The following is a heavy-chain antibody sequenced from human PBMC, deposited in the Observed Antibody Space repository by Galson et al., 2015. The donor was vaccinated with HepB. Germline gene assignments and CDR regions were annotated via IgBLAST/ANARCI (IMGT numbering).Heavy chain of an antibody. Sequence: SVKVSCKASGYTFTSYYMHWVRQAPGRGLEWMGIINPSGGSTSYAQKFQGRVTMTRDTSTSTVYMELSSLRSEDTAVYYCARGWELRIGWFDPWGQGTLVTVSS. V-gene: IGHV1-46*01. D-gene: IGHD1-26*01. J-gene: IGHJ5*02. CDR2: INPSGGST. CDR3: ARGWELRIGWFDP. CDR1: GYTFTSYY.